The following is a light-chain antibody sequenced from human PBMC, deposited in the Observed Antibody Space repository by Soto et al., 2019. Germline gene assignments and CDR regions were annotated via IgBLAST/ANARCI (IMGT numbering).Light chain of an antibody. CDR2: EVT. J-gene: IGLJ1*01. V-gene: IGLV2-8*01. CDR3: SSFAVTTSFV. CDR1: TGDIGAFNY. Sequence: QSALTHPPSASGTPGQSVTISCTGTTGDIGAFNYVSWYQQRPGKAPKLIIYEVTRRLSGVPDRIFASKSDTTASLTVSRLQSETEADYYGSSFAVTTSFVLRTGTKATVL.